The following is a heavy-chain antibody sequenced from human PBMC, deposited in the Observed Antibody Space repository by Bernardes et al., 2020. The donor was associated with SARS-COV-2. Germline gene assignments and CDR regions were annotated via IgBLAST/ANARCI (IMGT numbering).Heavy chain of an antibody. D-gene: IGHD2-21*01. Sequence: GGSLRLSCAASGFTFSSYWMSWVRRAPGKGLEWVANIKQDASDKYYVDSVKGRFTISRDNAKNSLYLQMNSLRAEDTAVYFCARDGDGYFDYWGQGTLVTVSS. CDR2: IKQDASDK. CDR1: GFTFSSYW. CDR3: ARDGDGYFDY. V-gene: IGHV3-7*01. J-gene: IGHJ4*02.